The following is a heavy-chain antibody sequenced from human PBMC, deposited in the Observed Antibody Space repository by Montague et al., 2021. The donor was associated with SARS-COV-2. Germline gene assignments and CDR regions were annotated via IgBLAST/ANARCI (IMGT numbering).Heavy chain of an antibody. CDR2: IYNSGTT. J-gene: IGHJ4*02. CDR3: ARGSSFVTIFGVVITDPLFDY. CDR1: GGSISSSGHY. Sequence: SETLSLTCTVTGGSISSSGHYWGWIRQPPGKGLEWIGTIYNSGTTYYNPSLKSRVTISVDTSKNQFSLKLTSVTAADTAVYYCARGSSFVTIFGVVITDPLFDYWGQGTLVTVSS. D-gene: IGHD3-3*01. V-gene: IGHV4-39*07.